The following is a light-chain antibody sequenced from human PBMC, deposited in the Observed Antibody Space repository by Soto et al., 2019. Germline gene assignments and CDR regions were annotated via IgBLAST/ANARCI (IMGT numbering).Light chain of an antibody. CDR1: QSVLYSSNNKNY. V-gene: IGKV4-1*01. CDR2: WAS. Sequence: DIVMTQSPDSLAVSLGERATINCKSSQSVLYSSNNKNYLAWYQQKPGQPPKLLIYWASTRESGVPDRFSGSGSGTDFTLTISSLQAEDVAVYYCQQYLLLRTFGQGTKVEIK. CDR3: QQYLLLRT. J-gene: IGKJ1*01.